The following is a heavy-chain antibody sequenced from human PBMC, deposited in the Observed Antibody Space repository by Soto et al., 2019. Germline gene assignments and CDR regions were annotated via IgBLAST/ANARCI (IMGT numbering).Heavy chain of an antibody. CDR1: GYTFTSYY. Sequence: GASVKVSCKASGYTFTSYYMHWVRQAPGQGLEWKGKINPSGGSKNYAQKFQSKITMTREKSTSTAYMELRSLRSDDTAMYFCAASYGSGYRAFDYWGQGALVTVSS. J-gene: IGHJ4*02. V-gene: IGHV1-46*01. CDR2: INPSGGSK. CDR3: AASYGSGYRAFDY. D-gene: IGHD3-10*01.